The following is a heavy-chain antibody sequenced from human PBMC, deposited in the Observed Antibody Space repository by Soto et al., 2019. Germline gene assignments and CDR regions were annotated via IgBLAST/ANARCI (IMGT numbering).Heavy chain of an antibody. V-gene: IGHV3-21*01. CDR1: GFTFSSYS. D-gene: IGHD3-10*01. J-gene: IGHJ5*02. CDR2: ISSSSSYI. CDR3: AGDKRGVYNNWFDP. Sequence: GGSLRLSCAASGFTFSSYSMNWVRQAPGKGLEWVSSISSSSSYIYYADSVKGRFTISRDNAKNSLYLQMNSLRAEDTAVYYCAGDKRGVYNNWFDPWGQGTLVTVSS.